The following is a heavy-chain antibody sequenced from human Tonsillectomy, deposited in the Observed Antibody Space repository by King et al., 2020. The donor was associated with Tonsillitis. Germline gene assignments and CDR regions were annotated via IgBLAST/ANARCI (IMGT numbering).Heavy chain of an antibody. CDR1: GFIFSNYW. D-gene: IGHD3-16*01. Sequence: GQLVQSGGGLVQPGGSLRLSCAASGFIFSNYWMTWVRQAPGKGPEWVANIKKDGSEKYYVGAVKGRFTISRDNAKNSLYLQMDSLRAEDTAVYYCARDRGGYDYSWGRGPSSTPDYWGEGTLVTVSA. V-gene: IGHV3-7*01. J-gene: IGHJ4*02. CDR3: ARDRGGYDYSWGRGPSSTPDY. CDR2: IKKDGSEK.